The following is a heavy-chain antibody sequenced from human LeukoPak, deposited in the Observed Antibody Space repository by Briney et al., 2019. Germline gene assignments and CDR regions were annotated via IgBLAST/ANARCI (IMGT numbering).Heavy chain of an antibody. CDR1: GFTFSSNY. J-gene: IGHJ6*03. CDR2: IYSGGST. D-gene: IGHD3-3*01. CDR3: ARDGVDFWSGVYYYYYMDV. Sequence: GGSLRLSCAASGFTFSSNYMSWVRQAPGKGLEWVSVIYSGGSTYYADSVNGRFTISRDNSKNTLYLQMNSLRAEDTAVYYCARDGVDFWSGVYYYYYMDVWGKGTTVTVSS. V-gene: IGHV3-66*02.